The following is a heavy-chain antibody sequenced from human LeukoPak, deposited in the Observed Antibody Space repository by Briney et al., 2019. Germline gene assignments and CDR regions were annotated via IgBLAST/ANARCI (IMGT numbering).Heavy chain of an antibody. D-gene: IGHD2-15*01. J-gene: IGHJ5*02. CDR1: GGSIGSYY. CDR2: IYYSGST. V-gene: IGHV4-59*08. Sequence: SETLSLTCTVSGGSIGSYYWSWIRQPPGKGLEWIGYIYYSGSTNYNPSLKSRVTISVDTSKNQFSLKLSSVTAADTAVYYCAGGYCSGGSCYWFDPWGQGTLVTVSS. CDR3: AGGYCSGGSCYWFDP.